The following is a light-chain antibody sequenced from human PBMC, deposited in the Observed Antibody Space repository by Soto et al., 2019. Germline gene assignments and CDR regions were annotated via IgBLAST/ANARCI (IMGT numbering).Light chain of an antibody. CDR1: QSFGTS. J-gene: IGKJ2*01. CDR2: DTF. V-gene: IGKV3-11*01. CDR3: QQSNNWPYT. Sequence: EIVLTQFPATLSLSPGEEATLSCRASQSFGTSLAWYQQRPAQAPRLLIYDTFKVAAGVPARFSGSGSGADFTLTISGLEPEDFAFYYCQQSNNWPYTFGQGTKLDIK.